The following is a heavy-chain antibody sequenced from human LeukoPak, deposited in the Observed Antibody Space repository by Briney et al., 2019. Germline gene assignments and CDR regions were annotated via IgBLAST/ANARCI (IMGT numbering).Heavy chain of an antibody. CDR3: ARASRENWNYVDY. V-gene: IGHV3-11*01. CDR2: ISSSGSTI. D-gene: IGHD1-1*01. Sequence: GGSLRLSCAASGFTFSDHYMSWIRQAPGKGLEWVSYISSSGSTIYYADSVKGRFTISRDNAKNSLYLQMNSLRAEDTAVYYCARASRENWNYVDYWGQGTLVTVSS. J-gene: IGHJ4*02. CDR1: GFTFSDHY.